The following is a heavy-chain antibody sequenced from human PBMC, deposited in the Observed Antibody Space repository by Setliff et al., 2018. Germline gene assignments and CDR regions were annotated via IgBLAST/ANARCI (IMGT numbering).Heavy chain of an antibody. CDR1: GGSFSGYY. J-gene: IGHJ3*02. D-gene: IGHD3-22*01. V-gene: IGHV4-34*01. CDR2: IDQSGIT. CDR3: ARGRRITMIVVPPGVFDI. Sequence: SETLSLTCAVYGGSFSGYYWSWIRQPPGKGPEWIGEIDQSGITNHNPSLKSRVTISIDTSKNQFSLRLSSVTATDTAVYYCARGRRITMIVVPPGVFDIWGQGTMVTVS.